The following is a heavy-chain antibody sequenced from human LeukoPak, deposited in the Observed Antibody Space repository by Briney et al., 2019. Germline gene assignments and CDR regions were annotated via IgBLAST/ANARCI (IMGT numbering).Heavy chain of an antibody. CDR3: ARGPTRLRYFDWLPKTTYYFDY. V-gene: IGHV1-8*01. J-gene: IGHJ4*02. CDR1: GYTFTSYD. CDR2: MNPNSGNT. D-gene: IGHD3-9*01. Sequence: ASVKVSCKASGYTFTSYDINWVRQATGQGLEWMGWMNPNSGNTGYAQKFQGRVTMTRNTSISTAYMELSSLRSEDTAVYYCARGPTRLRYFDWLPKTTYYFDYWGQGTLVTVSS.